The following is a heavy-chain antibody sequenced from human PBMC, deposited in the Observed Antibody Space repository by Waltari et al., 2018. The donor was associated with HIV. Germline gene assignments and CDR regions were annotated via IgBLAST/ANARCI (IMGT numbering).Heavy chain of an antibody. CDR2: INPDTGDT. CDR1: GDRFTNYF. Sequence: QTLLVQSALQLRAPGASVVLSCKASGDRFTNYFLYWLRLGPGQGLEWMGRINPDTGDTTYSQAFHVRVTMTRDTPSASTYMELTRLTAADTATYFCARGEDVSLTHLPPGFRLEVWGKGSLVSVSS. D-gene: IGHD3-16*01. CDR3: ARGEDVSLTHLPPGFRLEV. V-gene: IGHV1-2*06. J-gene: IGHJ4*02.